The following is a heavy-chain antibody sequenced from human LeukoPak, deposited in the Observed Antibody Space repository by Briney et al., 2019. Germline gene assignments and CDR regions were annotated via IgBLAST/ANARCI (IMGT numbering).Heavy chain of an antibody. CDR2: TRYDGSNK. J-gene: IGHJ6*03. V-gene: IGHV3-30*02. CDR3: VTTLPRAYYMDV. D-gene: IGHD4-11*01. CDR1: GFTLNTYG. Sequence: PGGSLRLSCAASGFTLNTYGIHWVRHAPGKGLEWVAFTRYDGSNKFYADSVKGRFTISRDNSKNTMYLQMNSLRAEDTAVYYCVTTLPRAYYMDVWGKGTTVTVSS.